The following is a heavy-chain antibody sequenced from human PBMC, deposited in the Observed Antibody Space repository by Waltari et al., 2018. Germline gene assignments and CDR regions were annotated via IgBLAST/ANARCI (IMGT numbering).Heavy chain of an antibody. CDR3: AKDGSYGEFLEWLDYYYMDV. CDR2: ISSSSSTR. V-gene: IGHV3-48*01. CDR1: GFTFSSYS. J-gene: IGHJ6*03. Sequence: EVQLVESGGGLVQPGGSLRLSCAASGFTFSSYSMNWVRQAPGKGLEWVSYISSSSSTRYYADSVKGRFTISRDNSKNTLYLQMNSLRAEDTAVYYCAKDGSYGEFLEWLDYYYMDVWGKGTTVTVSS. D-gene: IGHD3-3*01.